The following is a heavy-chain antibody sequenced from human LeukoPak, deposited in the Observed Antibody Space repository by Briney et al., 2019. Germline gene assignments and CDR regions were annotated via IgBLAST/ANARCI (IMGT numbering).Heavy chain of an antibody. J-gene: IGHJ5*02. V-gene: IGHV4-39*02. CDR3: ARRLRIGAAEWFDP. Sequence: SETLSLTCSVSSGSVRSNYYSWAWIRQAPGEGLEWVGGLDDSGNTYYNPSLKSRLTMSVDTSKNHFSLNLKSVAAADTSVYYCARRLRIGAAEWFDPWGQGIMVTVSS. D-gene: IGHD2-15*01. CDR1: SGSVRSNYYS. CDR2: LDDSGNT.